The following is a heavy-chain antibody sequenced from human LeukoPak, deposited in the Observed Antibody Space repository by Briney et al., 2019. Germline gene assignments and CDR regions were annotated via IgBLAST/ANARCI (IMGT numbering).Heavy chain of an antibody. Sequence: ASVKVSCKASGYTLTSYYMHWVRQAPGQGLEWMGWINPNSGGTNYAQKFQGRVTMTRDTSISTAYMELSRLRSDDTAVYYCATTVTTTPSAFDIWGQGTMVTVSS. CDR3: ATTVTTTPSAFDI. J-gene: IGHJ3*02. D-gene: IGHD4-17*01. V-gene: IGHV1-2*02. CDR1: GYTLTSYY. CDR2: INPNSGGT.